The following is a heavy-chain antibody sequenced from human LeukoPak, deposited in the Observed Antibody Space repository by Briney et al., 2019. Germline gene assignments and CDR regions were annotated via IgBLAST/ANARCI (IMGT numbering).Heavy chain of an antibody. CDR1: GYTFTAYY. V-gene: IGHV1-2*06. CDR2: INLNSGEI. D-gene: IGHD2-2*01. Sequence: VASVKVSCKASGYTFTAYYMHWVRQAPGQGLEWMERINLNSGEINYAQKFQGRVTMTRDTSINTAYMELTSLRSDDTAVYYCATGTSSTTNWNWFDPWGQRTLVTVSS. CDR3: ATGTSSTTNWNWFDP. J-gene: IGHJ5*02.